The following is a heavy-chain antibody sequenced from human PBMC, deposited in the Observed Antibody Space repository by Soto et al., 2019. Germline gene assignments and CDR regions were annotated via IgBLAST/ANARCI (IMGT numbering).Heavy chain of an antibody. V-gene: IGHV3-30*03. J-gene: IGHJ4*02. Sequence: GALRLSCAASGFTFSSYGMHWVRQAPGKGLEWVAVISYDGSNKYYADSVKGRFTISRDNSKNTLYLQMNSLRAEDTAVYYCACRADSSPYWGQGTLVTVSS. CDR1: GFTFSSYG. CDR2: ISYDGSNK. D-gene: IGHD6-6*01. CDR3: ACRADSSPY.